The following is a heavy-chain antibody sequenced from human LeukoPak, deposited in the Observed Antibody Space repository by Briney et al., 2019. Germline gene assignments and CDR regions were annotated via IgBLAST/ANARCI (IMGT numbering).Heavy chain of an antibody. CDR2: MIHIFGRE. CDR1: GGTFSRYA. J-gene: IGHJ3*02. V-gene: IGHV1-69*13. D-gene: IGHD6-13*01. Sequence: SVKVSCQASGGTFSRYAISWVRQAPGQGLEWMGGMIHIFGREKYAQKFQGRVTSTADESTSTAYMELSSLRSEDTAVYYCARDPSSGWYPLMNPNLNRAFDIWCQGRMVTVSS. CDR3: ARDPSSGWYPLMNPNLNRAFDI.